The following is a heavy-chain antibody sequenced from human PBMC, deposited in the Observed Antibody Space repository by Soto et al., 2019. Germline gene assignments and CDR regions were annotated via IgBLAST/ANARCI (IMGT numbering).Heavy chain of an antibody. D-gene: IGHD2-15*01. Sequence: QVQLVESGGGVVQPGRSLRLSCAASGFTFSSYGMHWVRQAPGKGLEWVAVISYDGSNKYYADSVKGRFTISRDNSKNTLYLQMNRLRAEDTAVYYCAKEQVRVVVAAAFDYWGQGTLVTVSS. CDR3: AKEQVRVVVAAAFDY. J-gene: IGHJ4*02. CDR1: GFTFSSYG. V-gene: IGHV3-30*18. CDR2: ISYDGSNK.